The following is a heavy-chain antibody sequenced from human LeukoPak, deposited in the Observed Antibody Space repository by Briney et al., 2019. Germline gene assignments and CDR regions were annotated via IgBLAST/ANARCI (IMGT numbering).Heavy chain of an antibody. CDR2: ISYDGSNK. CDR1: GFTFSSYA. Sequence: GRSLRLSCAASGFTFSSYAMHWVRQAPGKGLEWVAVISYDGSNKYYADSVKGRFTISRDNSKNTLYPQMNSLRAEDTAVYYCARGSEITMVRGVLDYWGQGTLVTVSS. CDR3: ARGSEITMVRGVLDY. D-gene: IGHD3-10*01. J-gene: IGHJ4*02. V-gene: IGHV3-30-3*01.